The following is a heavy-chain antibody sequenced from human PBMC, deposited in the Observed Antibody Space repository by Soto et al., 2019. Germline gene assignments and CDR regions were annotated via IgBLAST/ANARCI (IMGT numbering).Heavy chain of an antibody. D-gene: IGHD2-2*01. V-gene: IGHV1-2*04. CDR1: GYTFTGYY. CDR3: ARDCSSTSCYGAGSDYYYGMDV. J-gene: IGHJ6*02. CDR2: INPNSGGT. Sequence: ASVKVSCKASGYTFTGYYMHWVRQAPGQGLEWMGWINPNSGGTNYAQKFQGWVTMTRDTSISTVYMELSSLRSEDTAVYYCARDCSSTSCYGAGSDYYYGMDVWGQGTTVTVSS.